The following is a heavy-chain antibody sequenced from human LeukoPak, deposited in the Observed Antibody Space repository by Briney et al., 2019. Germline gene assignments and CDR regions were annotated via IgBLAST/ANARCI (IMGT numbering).Heavy chain of an antibody. D-gene: IGHD2-2*01. V-gene: IGHV3-23*01. J-gene: IGHJ4*02. Sequence: GGSLRLSCAASGFTFSSYATSWVRQAPGKGLEWVSAISGSGGSTYYADSVKGRFTISRDNSKNTLYLQMNSLRAEDTAVYYCAKVDNIVVVPAACDYWGQGTLVTVSS. CDR2: ISGSGGST. CDR1: GFTFSSYA. CDR3: AKVDNIVVVPAACDY.